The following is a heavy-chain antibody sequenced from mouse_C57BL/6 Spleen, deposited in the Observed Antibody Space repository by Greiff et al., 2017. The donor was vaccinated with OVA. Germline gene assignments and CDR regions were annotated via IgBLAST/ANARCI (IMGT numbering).Heavy chain of an antibody. V-gene: IGHV1-81*01. D-gene: IGHD1-1*01. J-gene: IGHJ3*01. CDR3: ARTLYYGSSAFAY. Sequence: VKLMESGAELARPGASVKLSCKASGYTFTSYGISWVKQRTGQGLEWIGEIYPRSGNTYYNEKFKGKATLTADKSSSTAYMELRSLTSEDSAVYFCARTLYYGSSAFAYWGQGTLVTVSA. CDR2: IYPRSGNT. CDR1: GYTFTSYG.